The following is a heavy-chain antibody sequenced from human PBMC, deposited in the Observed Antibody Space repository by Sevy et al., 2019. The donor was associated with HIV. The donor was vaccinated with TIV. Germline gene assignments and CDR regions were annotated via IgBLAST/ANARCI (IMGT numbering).Heavy chain of an antibody. Sequence: SETLSLTCTVSGGSISSSSYYWGWIRQPPGKGLEWIGSIYYSGSTNYNPSLKSRDTISVDTSKNQFSLKLSSVTAADTAVYYCARMDIAVAGSYTFDYWGQGTLVTVSS. D-gene: IGHD6-19*01. CDR1: GGSISSSSYY. V-gene: IGHV4-39*01. CDR3: ARMDIAVAGSYTFDY. J-gene: IGHJ4*02. CDR2: IYYSGST.